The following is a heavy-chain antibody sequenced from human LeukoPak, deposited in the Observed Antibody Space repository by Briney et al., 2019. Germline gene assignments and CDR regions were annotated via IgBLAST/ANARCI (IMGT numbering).Heavy chain of an antibody. CDR1: GFTFSSYW. J-gene: IGHJ4*02. V-gene: IGHV3-74*01. Sequence: PGGSLRLSCAASGFTFSSYWMHWVRQAPGKGLVWVSRIDTDGSSTVYADSVKGRFTISRENAKNSLYLQMNSLRAGDTAVYYCARGGPGYFDYWGQGTLVTVSS. CDR2: IDTDGSST. D-gene: IGHD2-15*01. CDR3: ARGGPGYFDY.